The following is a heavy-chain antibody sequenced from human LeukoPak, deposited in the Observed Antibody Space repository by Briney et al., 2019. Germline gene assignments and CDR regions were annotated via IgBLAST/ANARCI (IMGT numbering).Heavy chain of an antibody. V-gene: IGHV1-2*06. CDR2: VNSNSAVA. CDR3: ARDPSPTPHWELDY. D-gene: IGHD7-27*01. J-gene: IGHJ4*02. CDR1: GYTFNDYF. Sequence: ASVKVSCKTSGYTFNDYFIHWVRQAPGQGLEWMGRVNSNSAVAESEEKFQGRVTVTRDTSIRTVYMELFRLTSDDTAIYYCARDPSPTPHWELDYWGQGTLVTGSS.